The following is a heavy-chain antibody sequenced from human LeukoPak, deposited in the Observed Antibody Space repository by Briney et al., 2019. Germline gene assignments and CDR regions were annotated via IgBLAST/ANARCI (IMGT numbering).Heavy chain of an antibody. Sequence: PGRSLRLSCAASGFTFSSYGMHWVRQAPGKGLEWVAVISYDGSNKYYADSVKGRFTISRDNSKNTLYLQMNSLRAEDTAVYYCAKDWLRYFDYWGQGTLVTVSS. CDR3: AKDWLRYFDY. V-gene: IGHV3-30*18. CDR1: GFTFSSYG. J-gene: IGHJ4*02. D-gene: IGHD5-12*01. CDR2: ISYDGSNK.